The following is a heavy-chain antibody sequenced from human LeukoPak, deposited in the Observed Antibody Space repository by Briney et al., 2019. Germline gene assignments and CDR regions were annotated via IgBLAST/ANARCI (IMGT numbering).Heavy chain of an antibody. CDR3: ARGRGDY. D-gene: IGHD3-10*01. J-gene: IGHJ4*02. CDR2: INPNSGDT. Sequence: ASVKVSCKASGYTFTSYGISWVRQAPGQGLEWMGWINPNSGDTGYAQKFQGRVTITRNTSISTAYMELSSLRSEDTAVYYCARGRGDYWGQGTLVTVSS. V-gene: IGHV1-8*03. CDR1: GYTFTSYG.